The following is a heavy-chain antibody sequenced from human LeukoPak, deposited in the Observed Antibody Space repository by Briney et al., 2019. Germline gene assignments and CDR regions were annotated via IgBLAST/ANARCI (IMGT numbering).Heavy chain of an antibody. V-gene: IGHV1-69*13. J-gene: IGHJ4*02. CDR3: AREWVPSYYDSSGYPETFDY. Sequence: SVKVSCKASGGTFSSYAISWVRQAPGQGLEWMGGIIPIFGTANYAQKFQGRVTITADESTSTAYMELSRLRSDDTAVYYCAREWVPSYYDSSGYPETFDYWGQGTLVTVSS. CDR1: GGTFSSYA. CDR2: IIPIFGTA. D-gene: IGHD3-22*01.